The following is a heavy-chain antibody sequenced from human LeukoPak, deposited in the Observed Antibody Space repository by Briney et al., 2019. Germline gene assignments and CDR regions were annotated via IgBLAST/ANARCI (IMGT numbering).Heavy chain of an antibody. J-gene: IGHJ6*02. Sequence: PSETLSLTRTVSGGSMSSYYWTWIRQSPGKELEWIGYIYYSGTTNYSPSLESRVTISLDTSRKQFSLKLSSVTAADTAVYYCARDGNYYDSNGMDVWGQGTTVIVSS. D-gene: IGHD3-22*01. CDR3: ARDGNYYDSNGMDV. CDR2: IYYSGTT. CDR1: GGSMSSYY. V-gene: IGHV4-59*01.